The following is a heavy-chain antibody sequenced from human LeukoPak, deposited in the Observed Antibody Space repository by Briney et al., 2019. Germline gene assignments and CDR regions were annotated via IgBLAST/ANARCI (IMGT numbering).Heavy chain of an antibody. V-gene: IGHV3-30-3*01. CDR3: ARDRAAAVSEGYYYYGMDV. CDR2: ISYDGTNK. D-gene: IGHD6-13*01. CDR1: GFTFNHYA. J-gene: IGHJ6*02. Sequence: RPGRSLRLSCAASGFTFNHYAMHWVRQAPGKGLEWVAVISYDGTNKYHADSVKGRFTISRDNSKNTLYLQMNSLRAEDTAVYYCARDRAAAVSEGYYYYGMDVWGQGTTVTVSS.